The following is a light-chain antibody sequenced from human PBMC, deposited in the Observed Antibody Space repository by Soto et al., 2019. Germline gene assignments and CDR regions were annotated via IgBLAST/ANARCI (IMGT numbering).Light chain of an antibody. J-gene: IGKJ2*01. CDR3: QQYGSSPYT. Sequence: EIVLTQSPATLSLSPGERATLSCRASQTVDTFLAWYQQKPGRTPRLLIYDTSNRATGIPPRFSGSGSGTDFTLTISRLEPEDFAVYYCQQYGSSPYTFGLGTKLEIK. CDR1: QTVDTF. CDR2: DTS. V-gene: IGKV3-11*01.